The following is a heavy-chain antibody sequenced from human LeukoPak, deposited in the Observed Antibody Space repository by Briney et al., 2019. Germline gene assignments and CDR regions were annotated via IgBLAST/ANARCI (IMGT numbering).Heavy chain of an antibody. D-gene: IGHD2-2*01. J-gene: IGHJ4*02. CDR1: GGSVSSVSYY. CDR2: IYYSGSS. Sequence: SETLSLTCTVSGGSVSSVSYYWSWIRQPPGKGLEWFGYIYYSGSSSYNPALKSRVTISLDTSKNQFSLKLSSVTAADTAIYYCARLYCSRTSCYYSNWGQGTLVTVSS. CDR3: ARLYCSRTSCYYSN. V-gene: IGHV4-61*01.